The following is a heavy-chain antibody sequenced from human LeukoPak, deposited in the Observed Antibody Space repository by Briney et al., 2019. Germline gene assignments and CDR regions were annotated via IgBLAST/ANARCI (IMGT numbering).Heavy chain of an antibody. J-gene: IGHJ4*02. Sequence: GSLRLSCAASGFTFSSYGMSWVRQAPGKGLEWVSGISGSGGSTYYADSVKGRFTISRDNSKNTLYLQMNSLRAEDTAVYYCAKQFYYGSGSPNRDYFDYWGQGTLVTVSS. D-gene: IGHD3-10*01. CDR1: GFTFSSYG. V-gene: IGHV3-23*01. CDR3: AKQFYYGSGSPNRDYFDY. CDR2: ISGSGGST.